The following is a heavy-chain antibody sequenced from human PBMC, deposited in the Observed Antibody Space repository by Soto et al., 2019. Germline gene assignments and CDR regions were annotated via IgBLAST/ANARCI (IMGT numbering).Heavy chain of an antibody. V-gene: IGHV1-2*02. D-gene: IGHD2-2*01. CDR2: INPNSGGT. Sequence: ASVKVSCKASGYTFTGYYMHWVRQAPGQGLEWTGWINPNSGGTNYAQKFQGRVTMTRDTSISTAYMELSRLRSDGTAVYYCARPYCSSTSCVNWFDPWGQGTLVTVSS. J-gene: IGHJ5*02. CDR3: ARPYCSSTSCVNWFDP. CDR1: GYTFTGYY.